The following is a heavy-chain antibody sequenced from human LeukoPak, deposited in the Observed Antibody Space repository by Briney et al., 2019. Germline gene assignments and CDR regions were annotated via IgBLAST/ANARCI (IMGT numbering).Heavy chain of an antibody. V-gene: IGHV1-46*01. Sequence: ASVKVSCKASGYTLTSYHLHWVRQAPGQGLEWMGIINPSGGSTNYAQKFQGRVTMTRETSTSTVYMELSSLRSEDTAVYYCARNPLSLRGVDSWGQGALVTVSS. D-gene: IGHD3-16*01. J-gene: IGHJ4*02. CDR3: ARNPLSLRGVDS. CDR2: INPSGGST. CDR1: GYTLTSYH.